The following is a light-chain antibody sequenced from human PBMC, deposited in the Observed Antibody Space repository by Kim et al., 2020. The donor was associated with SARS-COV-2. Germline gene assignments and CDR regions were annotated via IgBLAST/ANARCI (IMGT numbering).Light chain of an antibody. J-gene: IGKJ4*01. CDR1: QSVSSN. V-gene: IGKV3D-15*01. CDR2: GAS. Sequence: GSPGESADLTSRASQSVSSNLALYQHTPGHAPRLLIHGASTRATGIPARFSGSGSGTEFTFTISSLQSEDFAVYYCQQYNKWPLTFGGGTKVDIK. CDR3: QQYNKWPLT.